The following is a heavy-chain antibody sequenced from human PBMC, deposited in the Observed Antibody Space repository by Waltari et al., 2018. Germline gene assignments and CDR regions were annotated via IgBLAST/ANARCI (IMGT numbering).Heavy chain of an antibody. D-gene: IGHD1-1*01. V-gene: IGHV4-39*01. Sequence: QLQLQESGPGLVKPSETLSLTCTVSGGSISSSSYYWGWIRQPPGKGLEWIGSIYYSGSTYYNPSLKSRVTISVDTSKNQFSLKLSSVTAADTAVYYCARHERRSAFDIWGQGTMVTVSS. CDR3: ARHERRSAFDI. J-gene: IGHJ3*02. CDR1: GGSISSSSYY. CDR2: IYYSGST.